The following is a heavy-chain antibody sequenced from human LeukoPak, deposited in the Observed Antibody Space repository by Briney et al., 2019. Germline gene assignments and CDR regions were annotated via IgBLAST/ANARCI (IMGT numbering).Heavy chain of an antibody. CDR2: FYSGGNT. V-gene: IGHV3-53*01. Sequence: GGSLRLSCVVSGFTVSDNYMSWVRQAPGKGLEWVSAFYSGGNTYYTGSVKGRFIISRDSSKNTLYLQTNNLRPEDTAMYYCAKLPSSGWLDYWGQGTLVTVSS. CDR1: GFTVSDNY. J-gene: IGHJ4*02. D-gene: IGHD6-19*01. CDR3: AKLPSSGWLDY.